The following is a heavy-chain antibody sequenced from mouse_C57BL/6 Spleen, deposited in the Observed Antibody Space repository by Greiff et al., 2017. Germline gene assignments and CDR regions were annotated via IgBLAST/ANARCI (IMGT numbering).Heavy chain of an antibody. CDR3: ARSDGYVAWFAY. CDR1: GYTFTDYY. Sequence: VQLQQSGPELVKPGASVKISCKASGYTFTDYYMNWVKQSHGKSLEWIGDINPNNGGTSYNQKFKGKATLTVDKSSSTAYMERRSLTSEDSAVYYCARSDGYVAWFAYWGQGTLVTVSA. V-gene: IGHV1-26*01. D-gene: IGHD2-3*01. CDR2: INPNNGGT. J-gene: IGHJ3*01.